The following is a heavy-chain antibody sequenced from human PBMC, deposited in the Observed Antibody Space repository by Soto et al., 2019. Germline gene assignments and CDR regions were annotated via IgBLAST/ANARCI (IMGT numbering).Heavy chain of an antibody. V-gene: IGHV3-23*01. CDR3: ARDKAAAGLDY. CDR1: GFTFSSYA. D-gene: IGHD6-13*01. J-gene: IGHJ4*02. CDR2: ISGSGGST. Sequence: PGGSLRLSCAASGFTFSSYAMSWVRQAPGKGLEWVSAISGSGGSTYYADSVKGRFTISRDNAKNSLYLQMNSLRAEDTAVYYCARDKAAAGLDYWGQGTLVTVSS.